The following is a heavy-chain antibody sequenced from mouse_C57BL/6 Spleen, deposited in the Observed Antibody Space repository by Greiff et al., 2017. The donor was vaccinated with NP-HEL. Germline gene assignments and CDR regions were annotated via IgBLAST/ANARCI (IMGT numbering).Heavy chain of an antibody. CDR3: ASPHTMVDGGYYAMDY. CDR1: GFTFSSYG. CDR2: ISSGGSYT. V-gene: IGHV5-6*01. Sequence: EVKLVESGGDLVKPGGSLKLSCAASGFTFSSYGMSWVRQTPDKRLEWVATISSGGSYTYYPDSVKGRFTISRDNAKNTLYLQMSSLKSEDTAMYYCASPHTMVDGGYYAMDYWGQGTSVTVSS. D-gene: IGHD1-1*02. J-gene: IGHJ4*01.